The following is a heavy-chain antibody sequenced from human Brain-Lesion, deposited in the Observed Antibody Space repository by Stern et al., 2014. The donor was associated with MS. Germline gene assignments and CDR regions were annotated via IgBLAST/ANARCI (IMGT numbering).Heavy chain of an antibody. J-gene: IGHJ3*02. CDR3: ARELPDLNAFDI. D-gene: IGHD1-14*01. CDR2: ISHSGGT. V-gene: IGHV4-4*02. Sequence: QVQLQESGPGLVKPSGTLSLTCAVSGGSISSSNWWSWVRQSPGKGLEWIGEISHSGGTKYSPSFESRVIISVDKSKNQFSLKLSYVTAADTAVYYCARELPDLNAFDILGQGTMVTVSS. CDR1: GGSISSSNW.